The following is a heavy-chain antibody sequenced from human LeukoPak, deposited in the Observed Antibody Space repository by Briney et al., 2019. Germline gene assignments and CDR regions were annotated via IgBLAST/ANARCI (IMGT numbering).Heavy chain of an antibody. CDR2: INPKSGGT. CDR3: ARDSGYCSGGSCWYFDY. CDR1: GYTFTGYY. Sequence: ASVKVSCKASGYTFTGYYTHWVRQAPGQGLEWMGWINPKSGGTNYAQKFQGRVTMTRDTSTSTAYMELSRLRSDDTAVYYCARDSGYCSGGSCWYFDYWGQGTLVTVSS. V-gene: IGHV1-2*02. D-gene: IGHD2-15*01. J-gene: IGHJ4*02.